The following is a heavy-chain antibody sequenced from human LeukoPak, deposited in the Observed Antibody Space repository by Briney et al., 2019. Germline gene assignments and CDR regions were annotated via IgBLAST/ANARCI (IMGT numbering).Heavy chain of an antibody. CDR2: ISSSSSYI. V-gene: IGHV3-21*01. CDR3: ARAGSPRTPYDY. J-gene: IGHJ4*02. Sequence: SGGSLRLSCAASGFTFSSYSMNWVRQAPGKGLEWVSSISSSSSYIYYADSVKGRFTISRDNAKNSLHLKINRLRAEDTAVYYCARAGSPRTPYDYWGQGTLVTVSS. D-gene: IGHD2-15*01. CDR1: GFTFSSYS.